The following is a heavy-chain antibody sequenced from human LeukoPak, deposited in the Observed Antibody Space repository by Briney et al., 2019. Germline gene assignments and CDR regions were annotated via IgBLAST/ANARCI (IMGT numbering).Heavy chain of an antibody. J-gene: IGHJ6*03. CDR1: GFSFTSYA. D-gene: IGHD3-10*01. CDR3: ARGDYGSGSPYYYYYMDV. Sequence: PGGSLRLSCAASGFSFTSYAMAWVRQAPGKGLEWVSVTYSGGSTYYADSVKGRFTISRDNSKNTLYLQMNSLRAEDTAVYYCARGDYGSGSPYYYYYMDVWGKGTTVTISS. CDR2: TYSGGST. V-gene: IGHV3-66*01.